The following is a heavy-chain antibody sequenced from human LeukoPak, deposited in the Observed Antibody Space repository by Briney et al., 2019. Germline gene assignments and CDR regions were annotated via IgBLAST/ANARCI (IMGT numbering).Heavy chain of an antibody. D-gene: IGHD1-26*01. CDR3: ARGAIFVGGVGAQDY. V-gene: IGHV3-53*01. J-gene: IGHJ4*02. CDR1: GFTVTGNY. CDR2: IHSGGST. Sequence: GGSLRLSCAASGFTVTGNYMSWVRQAPGKGLEWVSVIHSGGSTFYADSVKGRFTISRDNSKNTLFLQMHSLRAEDTAVYYCARGAIFVGGVGAQDYWGQGTLVTVSS.